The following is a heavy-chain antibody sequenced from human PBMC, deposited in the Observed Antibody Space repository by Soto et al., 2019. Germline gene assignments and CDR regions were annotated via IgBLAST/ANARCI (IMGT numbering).Heavy chain of an antibody. Sequence: PGGSLRLSCAASGFRFSSYAMSWVRQAPGKGLEWVSGISASGGSGVGSTYHADSVKGRFTISRDNFKNTLYLQMNSLRAEDTAIYYCAKFRDSSGYIVEDYFDYWGQGTLVTVSS. CDR1: GFRFSSYA. CDR3: AKFRDSSGYIVEDYFDY. CDR2: ISASGGSGVGST. J-gene: IGHJ4*02. V-gene: IGHV3-23*01. D-gene: IGHD3-22*01.